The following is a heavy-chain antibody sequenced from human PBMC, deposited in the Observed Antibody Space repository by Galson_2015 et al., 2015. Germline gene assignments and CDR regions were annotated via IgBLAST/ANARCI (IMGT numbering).Heavy chain of an antibody. CDR3: AKDQGGLYGTFDY. CDR1: GFTFSSYG. J-gene: IGHJ4*02. Sequence: SLRLSCAASGFTFSSYGINWVRQAPGKGLEWVAAITYDGSDKYYANSVRGRFTISRDSSKNTLYLHMNSLRAEDTAVYYCAKDQGGLYGTFDYWGQGTLVTVSS. CDR2: ITYDGSDK. D-gene: IGHD4-17*01. V-gene: IGHV3-30*18.